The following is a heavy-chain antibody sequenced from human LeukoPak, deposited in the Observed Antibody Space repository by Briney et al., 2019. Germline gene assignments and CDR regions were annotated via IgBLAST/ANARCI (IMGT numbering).Heavy chain of an antibody. D-gene: IGHD2-15*01. V-gene: IGHV4-59*01. CDR1: GGSISSYY. Sequence: SETLSLTCTVSGGSISSYYWSWIRQPPGKELEWIGYIYYSGSTNYNPSLKSRVTISVDTSKNQFSLKLSSVTAADTAVYYCARGYCSGGSCYKFDYWGQGTLVTVSS. CDR2: IYYSGST. CDR3: ARGYCSGGSCYKFDY. J-gene: IGHJ4*02.